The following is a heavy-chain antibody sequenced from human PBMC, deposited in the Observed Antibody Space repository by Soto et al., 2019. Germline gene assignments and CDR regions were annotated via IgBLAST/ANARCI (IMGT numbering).Heavy chain of an antibody. Sequence: GGSLRLSCAASGFTFSSYSMSWVRQAPGKGLEWVSSISSSSSYIYYADSVKGRFTISRDNAKNSLYLQMNSLRVEDTAVYYCARERGYDFWNGYYSEARNYYMDVCGKATTDTV. J-gene: IGHJ6*03. V-gene: IGHV3-21*01. CDR2: ISSSSSYI. CDR3: ARERGYDFWNGYYSEARNYYMDV. CDR1: GFTFSSYS. D-gene: IGHD3-3*01.